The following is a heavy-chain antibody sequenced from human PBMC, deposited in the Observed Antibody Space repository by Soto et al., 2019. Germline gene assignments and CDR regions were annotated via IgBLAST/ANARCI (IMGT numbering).Heavy chain of an antibody. D-gene: IGHD3-10*01. Sequence: SETLSLTCTVSGGSISSYYWSWIRQPPGKGLEWIGYIYYSGSTNYNPSLKSRVTISVDTSKNQFSLKLTSVTAADTAVYYCARDRVITAGWVFDFWGQGTLVTVSS. CDR2: IYYSGST. CDR3: ARDRVITAGWVFDF. CDR1: GGSISSYY. J-gene: IGHJ3*01. V-gene: IGHV4-59*01.